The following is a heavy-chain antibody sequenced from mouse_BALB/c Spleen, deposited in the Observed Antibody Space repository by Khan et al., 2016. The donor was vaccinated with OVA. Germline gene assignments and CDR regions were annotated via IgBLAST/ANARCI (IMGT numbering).Heavy chain of an antibody. D-gene: IGHD1-1*01. J-gene: IGHJ2*01. CDR3: TGQRGYYGSSPYFDY. CDR2: ISSGGSYT. CDR1: GFSFSSYS. Sequence: DVKLVESGGGLVRPGGSLKLSCAASGFSFSSYSMSWVRQTPEKRLEWVATISSGGSYTYYPDSVKGRFTISRDNAKNTQHLQVNSLRSEDTAMYYCTGQRGYYGSSPYFDYWGQGTTLTVSS. V-gene: IGHV5-6-4*01.